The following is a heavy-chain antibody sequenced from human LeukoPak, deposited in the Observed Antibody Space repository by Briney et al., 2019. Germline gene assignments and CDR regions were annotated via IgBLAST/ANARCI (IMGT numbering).Heavy chain of an antibody. CDR3: ARDTRNYYYYMDV. CDR1: GFTFDDYG. CDR2: INSVGSST. Sequence: GGSLRLSCAASGFTFDDYGMSWVRQAPGKGLVWVSRINSVGSSTSYADSVKGRFTISRDNAKNTLYLQMNSLRAEDTAVYYCARDTRNYYYYMDVWGKGTTVTVSS. J-gene: IGHJ6*03. V-gene: IGHV3-74*01. D-gene: IGHD1-26*01.